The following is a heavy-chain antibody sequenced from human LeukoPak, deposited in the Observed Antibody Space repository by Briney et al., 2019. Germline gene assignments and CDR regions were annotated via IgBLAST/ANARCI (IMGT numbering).Heavy chain of an antibody. J-gene: IGHJ4*02. CDR1: GGTFTSYA. V-gene: IGHV1-69*01. CDR2: IIPIFGTA. Sequence: AVKVSFKASGGTFTSYAISCVRQAPGQGLEWMGGIIPIFGTANYAQKFQVRGTITADESTSTDYMELSSLRSEDTAVYYCARSRYFDWLGAFDYWGQGTLVTVSS. D-gene: IGHD3-9*01. CDR3: ARSRYFDWLGAFDY.